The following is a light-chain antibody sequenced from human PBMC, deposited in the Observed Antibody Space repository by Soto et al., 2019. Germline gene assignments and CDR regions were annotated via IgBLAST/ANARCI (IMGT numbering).Light chain of an antibody. CDR1: SSDVGAYNY. V-gene: IGLV2-11*01. CDR3: CSYAAGDSFK. J-gene: IGLJ2*01. Sequence: QSALTQPRSVSGSPGQSVTISCTGTSSDVGAYNYVSWHQQHPGKAPKLVIYDVTQRPSGVPDRFSASKSGITASLTISGLQAEDEVDYFCCSYAAGDSFKFGGGTKLTVL. CDR2: DVT.